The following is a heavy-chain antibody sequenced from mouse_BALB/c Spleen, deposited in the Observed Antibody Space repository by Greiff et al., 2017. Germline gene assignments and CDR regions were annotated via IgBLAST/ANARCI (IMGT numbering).Heavy chain of an antibody. D-gene: IGHD1-1*02. Sequence: EVKVEESGGGLVQPGGSMKLSCVASGFTFSNYWMNWVRQSPEKGLEWVAEIRLKSNNYATHYAESVKGRFTISRDDSKSSVYLQMNNLRAEDTGIYYCTGYGAWFAYWGQGTLVTVSA. V-gene: IGHV6-6*02. CDR3: TGYGAWFAY. J-gene: IGHJ3*01. CDR1: GFTFSNYW. CDR2: IRLKSNNYAT.